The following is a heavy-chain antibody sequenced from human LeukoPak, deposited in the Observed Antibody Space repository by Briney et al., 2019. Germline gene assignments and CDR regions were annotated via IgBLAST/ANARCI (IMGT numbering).Heavy chain of an antibody. CDR2: IYYSGST. V-gene: IGHV4-59*01. CDR1: GGSISSYY. CDR3: ARDHIVVVPAAMRDYYYYYYGMDV. J-gene: IGHJ6*02. D-gene: IGHD2-2*01. Sequence: SETLSLTCTVSGGSISSYYWSCIRQPPGKGLEWIGYIYYSGSTNYNPSLKSRVTISVDTSKNQFSLKLSSVTAADTAVYYCARDHIVVVPAAMRDYYYYYYGMDVWGQGTTVTVSS.